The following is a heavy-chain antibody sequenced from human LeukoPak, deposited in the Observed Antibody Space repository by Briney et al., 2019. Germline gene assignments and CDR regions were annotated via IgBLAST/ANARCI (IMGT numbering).Heavy chain of an antibody. D-gene: IGHD1-1*01. Sequence: GGSLRLSCVASGFPFSSYSMSWVRQAPGKGLEWVSAMSGSTGTTAYAASVRGRFTISRDNSKNTLYLQMSSLRAEDTALYYCAKGRTAVRDTFDFWGQGTVVTVSS. CDR1: GFPFSSYS. J-gene: IGHJ3*01. CDR3: AKGRTAVRDTFDF. CDR2: MSGSTGTT. V-gene: IGHV3-23*01.